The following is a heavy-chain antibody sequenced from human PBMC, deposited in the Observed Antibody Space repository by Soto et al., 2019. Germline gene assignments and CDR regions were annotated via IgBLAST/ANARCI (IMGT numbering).Heavy chain of an antibody. Sequence: SETLSLTCTVYGCSISSHYWSWIRQPPGQGLEWIGYIYYSGSTNYNPSLKSRVTISVDTSKSQFSLRLSSVTAADTAVYFCARLDGYDRYFHYWGQGALVTVSS. J-gene: IGHJ4*02. CDR2: IYYSGST. D-gene: IGHD5-12*01. CDR3: ARLDGYDRYFHY. CDR1: GCSISSHY. V-gene: IGHV4-59*08.